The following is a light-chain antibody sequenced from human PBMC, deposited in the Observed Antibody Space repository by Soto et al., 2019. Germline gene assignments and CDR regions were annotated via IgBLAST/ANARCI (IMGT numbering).Light chain of an antibody. Sequence: IQMTQSPSSLSASVGDRVTITCRASQSISSSLSWYQQRPGKAPNLLIYLASSLQSGVPSRFSGSGSGTDFTLTISSLQFEDFATYYCQQSYSTPYTFGQGTKLEIK. CDR3: QQSYSTPYT. CDR2: LAS. J-gene: IGKJ2*01. CDR1: QSISSS. V-gene: IGKV1-39*01.